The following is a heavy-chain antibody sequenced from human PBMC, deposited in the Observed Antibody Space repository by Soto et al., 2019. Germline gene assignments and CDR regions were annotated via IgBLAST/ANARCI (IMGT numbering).Heavy chain of an antibody. CDR1: GFPFSSFG. V-gene: IGHV3-33*01. D-gene: IGHD2-15*01. J-gene: IGHJ4*02. Sequence: QVQLVESGGGVVQPGGSLRLSCEASGFPFSSFGIHWVRQAPGKGLEWLAIIWNDGSNEYYADSVKGRVTISRDNSKNTVYLQVSNLRDEYTAVYFCARDQTDSGGYSESWGQGTLVTVSS. CDR3: ARDQTDSGGYSES. CDR2: IWNDGSNE.